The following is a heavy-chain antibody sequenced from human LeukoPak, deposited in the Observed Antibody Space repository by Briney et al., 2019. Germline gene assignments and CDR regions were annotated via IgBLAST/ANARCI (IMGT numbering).Heavy chain of an antibody. CDR2: IIPILGIA. J-gene: IGHJ4*02. D-gene: IGHD6-19*01. Sequence: SVKVSCKASGGTFSSYAISWVRQAPGQGLEWMGRIIPILGIANYAQKFQGRVTITADKSTSTACMELSSLRAEDTAVYYCARAEQWLAFSRQAADYWGQGTLVTVSS. CDR1: GGTFSSYA. V-gene: IGHV1-69*04. CDR3: ARAEQWLAFSRQAADY.